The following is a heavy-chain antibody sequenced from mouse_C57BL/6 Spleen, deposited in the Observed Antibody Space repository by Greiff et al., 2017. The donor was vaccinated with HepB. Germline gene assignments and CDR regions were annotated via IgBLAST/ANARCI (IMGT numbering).Heavy chain of an antibody. D-gene: IGHD1-1*01. J-gene: IGHJ4*01. CDR1: GYTFTDYN. Sequence: EVQLQESGPELVKPGASVKIPCKASGYTFTDYNMDWVKQSHGKSLEWIGDINPNNGGTIYNQKFKGKATLTVDKSSSTAYMELRSLTSEDTAVYYCARCDYGSSYGAMDYWGQGTSVTVSS. CDR2: INPNNGGT. V-gene: IGHV1-18*01. CDR3: ARCDYGSSYGAMDY.